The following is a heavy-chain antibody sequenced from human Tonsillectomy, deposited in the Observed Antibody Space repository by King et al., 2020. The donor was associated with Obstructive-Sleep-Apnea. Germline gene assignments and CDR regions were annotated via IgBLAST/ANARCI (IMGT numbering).Heavy chain of an antibody. D-gene: IGHD3-22*01. CDR2: VSLVPQTWTT. J-gene: IGHJ4*02. CDR3: AGGGFFFNY. CDR1: AFSIGTSFY. Sequence: QLQESGPGLVKPSEPLSLPCPVSAFSIGTSFYWAWIRQTPGTGLEGIARVSLVPQTWTTYYNPSLKSRVTISGDTSKNQFSLRLNSVTAADTAIYFCAGGGFFFNYWGPGILVTVSS. V-gene: IGHV4-38-2*02.